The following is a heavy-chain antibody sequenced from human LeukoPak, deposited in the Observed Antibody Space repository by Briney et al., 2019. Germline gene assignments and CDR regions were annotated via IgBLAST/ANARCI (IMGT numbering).Heavy chain of an antibody. D-gene: IGHD3-9*01. CDR1: GGSISSSSYY. J-gene: IGHJ5*02. CDR3: ARHYPEQVLRYFDWLPGFDP. V-gene: IGHV4-39*01. CDR2: IYYSGST. Sequence: SETLSLTCTVSGGSISSSSYYWGWIRQPPGKGLEWIGSIYYSGSTYYNPSLKSRVTISVDTSKNQFSLKLSSVTAADTAVYYCARHYPEQVLRYFDWLPGFDPWGQGTRVTVSS.